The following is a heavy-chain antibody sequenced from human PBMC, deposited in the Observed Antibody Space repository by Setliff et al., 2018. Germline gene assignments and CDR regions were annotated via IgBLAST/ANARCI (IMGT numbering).Heavy chain of an antibody. D-gene: IGHD3-9*01. V-gene: IGHV3-48*03. J-gene: IGHJ4*02. Sequence: GGSLRLSCAASGFTFSSYEMNWVRQAPGKGLEWVSYISSSGSTIYYADSVKSRFTISRDNAKNSLYLQMNSLRAEDTAVYYCACPDILTGLYDYWGQGTLVTVSS. CDR1: GFTFSSYE. CDR2: ISSSGSTI. CDR3: ACPDILTGLYDY.